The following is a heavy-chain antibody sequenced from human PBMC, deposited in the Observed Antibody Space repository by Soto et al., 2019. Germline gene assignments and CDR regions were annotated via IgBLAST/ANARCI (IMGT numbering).Heavy chain of an antibody. D-gene: IGHD3-3*01. Sequence: QVQLQESGPGLVKPSETLSLTCTVSGGSVSSESHYWSWIRQTPGKGLEWIGYIYYTGSTNYNHSLKGRVTMSVDTSRDQVCLRLRSVTRADTAVYYCAWDQYDFRSGTYYYAMEVWGQGTKVNVSS. V-gene: IGHV4-61*01. CDR2: IYYTGST. CDR1: GGSVSSESHY. J-gene: IGHJ6*02. CDR3: AWDQYDFRSGTYYYAMEV.